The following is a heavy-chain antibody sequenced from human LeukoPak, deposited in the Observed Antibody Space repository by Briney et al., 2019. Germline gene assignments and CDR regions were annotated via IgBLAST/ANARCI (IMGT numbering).Heavy chain of an antibody. Sequence: SQTLSLTCAISGDSVSTNSVAWNWIRQSPSRGLEWLGRTYYRSKWNNDYAVSVKSRITINPDTSKNQFSLQLNSVTPDDTALYYCARGRYSGLDLWGQGTMVTVSS. J-gene: IGHJ3*01. CDR1: GDSVSTNSVA. CDR2: TYYRSKWNN. V-gene: IGHV6-1*01. D-gene: IGHD2-15*01. CDR3: ARGRYSGLDL.